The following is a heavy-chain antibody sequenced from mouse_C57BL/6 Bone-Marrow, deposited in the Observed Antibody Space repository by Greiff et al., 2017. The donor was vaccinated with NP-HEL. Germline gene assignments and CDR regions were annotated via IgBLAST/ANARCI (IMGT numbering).Heavy chain of an antibody. CDR2: IYPGDGDT. CDR3: AHYGSSPYFDV. CDR1: GYAFSSYW. Sequence: VKLMESGAELVKPGASVKISCKASGYAFSSYWMNWVKQRPGKGLEWIGQIYPGDGDTNYNGKFKGKATLTADKSSSTAYMQLSSLTYEDSAVYYCAHYGSSPYFDVWGTGTTVTVSS. D-gene: IGHD1-1*01. J-gene: IGHJ1*03. V-gene: IGHV1-80*01.